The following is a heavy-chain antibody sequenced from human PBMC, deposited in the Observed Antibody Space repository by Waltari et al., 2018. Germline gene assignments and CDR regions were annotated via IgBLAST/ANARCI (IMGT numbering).Heavy chain of an antibody. J-gene: IGHJ4*02. V-gene: IGHV4-34*01. CDR3: ARVAAPHFWSGYYPLLPYYYFDY. CDR1: GGSFSGYY. D-gene: IGHD3-3*02. CDR2: INHSGST. Sequence: QVQLQQWGAGLLKPSETLSLTCAVYGGSFSGYYWSWIRQPPGQGLEWIGEINHSGSTNYNPSLKSRVTISVDTSKNQFSLKLSSVTAADTAVYYCARVAAPHFWSGYYPLLPYYYFDYWGQGTLVTVSS.